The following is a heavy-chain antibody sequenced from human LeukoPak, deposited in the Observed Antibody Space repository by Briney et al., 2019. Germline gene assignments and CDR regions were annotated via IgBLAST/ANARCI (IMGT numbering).Heavy chain of an antibody. V-gene: IGHV3-15*01. CDR3: TTLYYYDSSAYYAKKDY. J-gene: IGHJ4*02. D-gene: IGHD3-22*01. CDR1: GFTFSNAW. Sequence: GGSLRLSCAASGFTFSNAWMSWVRQAPGKGLEWVGRIKSKTDGGTTDYAAAVKGRFTISRDDSKKTVYLQMNSLKTEDTAVYYCTTLYYYDSSAYYAKKDYWGQGTLVTVSS. CDR2: IKSKTDGGTT.